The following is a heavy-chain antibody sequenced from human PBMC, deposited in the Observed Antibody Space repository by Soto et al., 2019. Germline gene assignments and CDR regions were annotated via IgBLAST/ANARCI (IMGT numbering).Heavy chain of an antibody. J-gene: IGHJ4*02. Sequence: GGSLRLSCAASGFTFSSYWMSWVRQAPGKGLEWVANIKEDGSEKYYVDSVKGRFTISRDNGKNSLYLQMNSLRTEDTAVYYCARRVYKGGYRYGQSHFDYWGQGTLVTVSS. CDR2: IKEDGSEK. V-gene: IGHV3-7*05. D-gene: IGHD5-18*01. CDR1: GFTFSSYW. CDR3: ARRVYKGGYRYGQSHFDY.